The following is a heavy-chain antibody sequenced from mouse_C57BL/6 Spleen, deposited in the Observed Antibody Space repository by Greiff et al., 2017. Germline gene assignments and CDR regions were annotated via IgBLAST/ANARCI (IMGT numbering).Heavy chain of an antibody. J-gene: IGHJ2*01. Sequence: VQLQQPGTELVKPGASVKLSCKASGYTFTSYWMHWVKQRPGQGLEWIGEIDPSDSYTNYNQKFKGKSTLTVDKSSSTAYMQLSSLTSEDSAVYYCARRDRKVYYFDYWGQGTTLTVSS. CDR2: IDPSDSYT. CDR1: GYTFTSYW. V-gene: IGHV1-69*01. CDR3: ARRDRKVYYFDY.